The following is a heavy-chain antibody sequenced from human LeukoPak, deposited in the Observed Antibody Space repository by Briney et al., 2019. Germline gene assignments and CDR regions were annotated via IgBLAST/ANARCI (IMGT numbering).Heavy chain of an antibody. D-gene: IGHD5-18*01. V-gene: IGHV4-59*01. Sequence: PSETLSLTCTVSGGSIGNYSWSWIRQPPGKGLEWIGYICYSVSTDYNPSLKSRVTISVDTSKNQFSLKLSSVTAADTALYYCARENGYRYDYWGQGTLVTVSS. CDR2: ICYSVST. J-gene: IGHJ4*02. CDR3: ARENGYRYDY. CDR1: GGSIGNYS.